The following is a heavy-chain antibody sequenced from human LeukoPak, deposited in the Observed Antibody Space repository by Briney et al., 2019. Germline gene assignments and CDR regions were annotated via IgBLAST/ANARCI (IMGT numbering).Heavy chain of an antibody. D-gene: IGHD5-18*01. CDR1: GGSVSSGSYY. CDR3: ASGYSYGYGFWYFDL. V-gene: IGHV4-61*01. Sequence: SETLSLTCTVSGGSVSSGSYYWSWIRQPPGKGLEWVGYIYYSGSTNYNPSLKSRVTISVDTSKNQFSLKLSSVTAADTAVYYCASGYSYGYGFWYFDLWGRGTLVTVSS. J-gene: IGHJ2*01. CDR2: IYYSGST.